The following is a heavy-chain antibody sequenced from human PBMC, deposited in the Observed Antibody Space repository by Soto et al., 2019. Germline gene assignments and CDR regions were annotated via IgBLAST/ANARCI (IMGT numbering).Heavy chain of an antibody. D-gene: IGHD6-13*01. CDR3: TRQISIAAAGTGSPSYYYGMDV. CDR1: GFTFSGSA. V-gene: IGHV3-73*01. J-gene: IGHJ6*02. Sequence: GGSLRLSCAASGFTFSGSAMHWVRQASGKGLEWVGRIRSKANSYATAYAASVEGRFTISRDDSKNTAYLQMNSLKTEDTAVYYCTRQISIAAAGTGSPSYYYGMDVWGQGTTVTVS. CDR2: IRSKANSYAT.